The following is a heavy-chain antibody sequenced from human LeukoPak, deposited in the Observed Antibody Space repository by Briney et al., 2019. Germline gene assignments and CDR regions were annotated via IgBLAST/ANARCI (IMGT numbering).Heavy chain of an antibody. CDR2: IKHDESEK. V-gene: IGHV3-7*01. J-gene: IGHJ4*02. CDR1: GFSFYSDW. D-gene: IGHD3-16*01. Sequence: GGSLRLSCAASGFSFYSDWMDWVRQAPGQGLEWVANIKHDESEKNYLDAVKGRFTISRDNAQNSLYLQMHGLRVEATAVYYCTRRLDDWGQGTRVTVSS. CDR3: TRRLDD.